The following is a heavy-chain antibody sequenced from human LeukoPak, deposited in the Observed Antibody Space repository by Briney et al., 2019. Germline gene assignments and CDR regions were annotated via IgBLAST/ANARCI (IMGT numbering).Heavy chain of an antibody. J-gene: IGHJ4*02. V-gene: IGHV4-39*01. Sequence: SETLSLTCTVSGVSISTSIYYWGWIRQPPGKGLEWIGSIYYTGSTYYNPSLKKRVTISVDTSKNQLSLKPRSVTAADTAVYYCARQTTGGYSRSSGRFDYWGQGTLVTVSS. CDR1: GVSISTSIYY. CDR2: IYYTGST. D-gene: IGHD3-22*01. CDR3: ARQTTGGYSRSSGRFDY.